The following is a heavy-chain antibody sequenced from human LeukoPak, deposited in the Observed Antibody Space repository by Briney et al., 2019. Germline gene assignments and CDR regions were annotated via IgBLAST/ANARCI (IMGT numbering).Heavy chain of an antibody. CDR3: ARDRVTIFYGGYYYYMDV. V-gene: IGHV1-69*13. J-gene: IGHJ6*03. D-gene: IGHD3-9*01. CDR2: IIPIFGTA. CDR1: GYTFTGYY. Sequence: GASVKVSCKSSGYTFTGYYIHWVRQAPGQGLEWMGGIIPIFGTANYAQKFQGRVTITADESTSTAYMELSSLRSEDTAVYYCARDRVTIFYGGYYYYMDVWGKGTTVTISS.